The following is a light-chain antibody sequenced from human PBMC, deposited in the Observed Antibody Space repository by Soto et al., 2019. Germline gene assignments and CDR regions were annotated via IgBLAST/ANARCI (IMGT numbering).Light chain of an antibody. J-gene: IGLJ2*01. V-gene: IGLV1-51*01. CDR1: SSNIEDNY. Sequence: QSVLTQPPSVSAAPGQKVTISCSGSSSNIEDNYVSWYQQIPGTAPKLLIYDNNKRPSGIPDRFSGSKSGTSATLGITGLQTGDEADYYCGTWDNTLSAGVFGGGTKLTVL. CDR3: GTWDNTLSAGV. CDR2: DNN.